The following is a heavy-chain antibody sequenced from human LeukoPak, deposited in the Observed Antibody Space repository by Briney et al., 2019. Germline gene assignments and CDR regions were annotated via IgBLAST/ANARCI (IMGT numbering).Heavy chain of an antibody. CDR3: ARDRRDYYYYMDV. CDR1: GGSIRSYY. CDR2: IYGNGTI. J-gene: IGHJ6*03. V-gene: IGHV4-4*07. Sequence: SETLSLTCTVSGGSIRSYYWSWIRQPAGKGLEWIGRIYGNGTITYNPSLKSRVSISVDTSKNQFSLKLSSVTAADTAVYYCARDRRDYYYYMDVWGKGTTVTISS.